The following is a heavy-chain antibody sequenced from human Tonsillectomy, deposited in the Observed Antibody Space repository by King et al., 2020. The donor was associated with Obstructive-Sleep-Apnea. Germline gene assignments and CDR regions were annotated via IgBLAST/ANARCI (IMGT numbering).Heavy chain of an antibody. J-gene: IGHJ4*02. CDR1: GFTFSTYS. D-gene: IGHD6-6*01. V-gene: IGHV3-21*01. CDR3: ARDLEIRSSSLNY. CDR2: ISSSGSYL. Sequence: VQLVESGGGLVKPGGSLRLSCAASGFTFSTYSMNWVRQAPGKGLEWVSSISSSGSYLNYADSVKGRFTISRDNVKNSLYLRMNSLRAEDTAVYYCARDLEIRSSSLNYWGQGTLVTVSS.